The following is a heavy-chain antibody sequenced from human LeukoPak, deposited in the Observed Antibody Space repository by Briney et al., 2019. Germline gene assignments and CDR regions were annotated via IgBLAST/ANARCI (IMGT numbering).Heavy chain of an antibody. CDR1: GFTFSNYA. D-gene: IGHD2-8*01. V-gene: IGHV3-23*01. J-gene: IGHJ4*02. CDR3: AKSAIVLLEYVIGCDY. Sequence: GGSLRLSCAASGFTFSNYAMNWVRQAPGKGLDWVSAISASGENTYYADSMKGRVTISRDNSKNMLYLQLNSLRAEDTAVYYCAKSAIVLLEYVIGCDYWGQGTLVTVSS. CDR2: ISASGENT.